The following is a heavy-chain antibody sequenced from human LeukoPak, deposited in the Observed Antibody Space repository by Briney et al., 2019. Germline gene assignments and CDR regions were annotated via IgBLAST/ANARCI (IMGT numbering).Heavy chain of an antibody. V-gene: IGHV3-74*01. J-gene: IGHJ4*02. CDR3: ARSRYYFDY. D-gene: IGHD6-13*01. Sequence: PGGSLRLSCAVSGFTFSSYRMHWVRQAPGKGLVWVSRISGDGSDTTYADSVKGRFTISRDNAKNTLYLQMNSLRAEDTAVYYCARSRYYFDYWGQGPLVTVSS. CDR2: ISGDGSDT. CDR1: GFTFSSYR.